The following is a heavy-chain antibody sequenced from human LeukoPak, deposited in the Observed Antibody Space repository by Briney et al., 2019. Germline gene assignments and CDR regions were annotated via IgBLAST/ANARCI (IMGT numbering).Heavy chain of an antibody. CDR2: IYYSGRT. V-gene: IGHV4-59*12. CDR1: GGSINNYY. CDR3: ARDRCSSRSCYGTSSQKGYFDL. J-gene: IGHJ2*01. D-gene: IGHD2-2*01. Sequence: SETLSLTCTVSGGSINNYYWSWIRQPPGKGLEWIRYIYYSGRTKYNPSLKSRVTISLDTCKNHFSLKLSSLTGADTAVFVCARDRCSSRSCYGTSSQKGYFDLWGRGTVATVSS.